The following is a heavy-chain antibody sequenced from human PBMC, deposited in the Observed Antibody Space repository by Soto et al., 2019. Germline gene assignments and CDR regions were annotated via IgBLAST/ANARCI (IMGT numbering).Heavy chain of an antibody. Sequence: GGSLRLSCAASGFTFSSYSMNWVRQAPGKGLEWVSSISSSSSYIYYADSVKGRFTISRDNAKNSLYLQMNSLRAEDTAVYFCAKRYCTTLNCRAFDIWGLGTMVTVSS. D-gene: IGHD2-8*01. CDR3: AKRYCTTLNCRAFDI. CDR2: ISSSSSYI. CDR1: GFTFSSYS. V-gene: IGHV3-21*04. J-gene: IGHJ3*02.